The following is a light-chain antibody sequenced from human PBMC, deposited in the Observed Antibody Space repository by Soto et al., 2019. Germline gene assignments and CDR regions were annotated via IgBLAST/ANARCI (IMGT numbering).Light chain of an antibody. CDR2: DVS. Sequence: QSALTQPASVSGSPGQSITISCTGTSSDVGGYNYVSWYQQHPGKAPKLIIYDVSNRPSGVSNRFSGSKSGNTASLTISGLQAEDEADYYGSSYTRSSTLVVGGGTKLTV. CDR1: SSDVGGYNY. V-gene: IGLV2-14*03. CDR3: SSYTRSSTLV. J-gene: IGLJ2*01.